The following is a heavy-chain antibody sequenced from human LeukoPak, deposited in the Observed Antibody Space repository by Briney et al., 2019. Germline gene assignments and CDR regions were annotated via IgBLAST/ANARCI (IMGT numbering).Heavy chain of an antibody. Sequence: GGSLRLSCAASGFIYDDFGMSWVRQAPGKGLEWVSGISLNGGSTGYADSVKGRFTISRDNAKNSLYLQMNSPRADDTALYYCARVFTIFPGYYYFDYWGQGTLVTVSS. D-gene: IGHD3-3*01. V-gene: IGHV3-20*04. CDR3: ARVFTIFPGYYYFDY. CDR2: ISLNGGST. CDR1: GFIYDDFG. J-gene: IGHJ4*02.